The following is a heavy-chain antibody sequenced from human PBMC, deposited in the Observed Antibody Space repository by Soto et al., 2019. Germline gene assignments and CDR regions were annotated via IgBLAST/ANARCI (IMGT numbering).Heavy chain of an antibody. V-gene: IGHV3-23*01. CDR2: IRGSGDST. CDR1: GFTFSSYA. D-gene: IGHD2-2*01. CDR3: AKLPLSMQYFDY. Sequence: EVQVLQSGGGLVQPGGSLRLSCAASGFTFSSYAMSWVRQAPGKGLEWASVIRGSGDSTYYADSVKGRFTISRDNSKNTLYLQMSSLRAEDTAAYYCAKLPLSMQYFDYWGQGTLVTVSS. J-gene: IGHJ4*02.